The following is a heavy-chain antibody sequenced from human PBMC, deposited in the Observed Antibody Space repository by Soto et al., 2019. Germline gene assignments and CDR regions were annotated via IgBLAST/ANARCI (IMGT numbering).Heavy chain of an antibody. J-gene: IGHJ5*02. V-gene: IGHV3-48*02. CDR3: ARDPRWSPPSFTSIINWFDP. Sequence: PGGSLRLSCAASGFTFSSYSMNWVRQAPGKGLEWVSYISSSSSTIYYADSVKGRFTISRDNAKNSLYLQMNSLRDEDTAVYYCARDPRWSPPSFTSIINWFDPWGQGTLVTVSS. CDR2: ISSSSSTI. D-gene: IGHD2-15*01. CDR1: GFTFSSYS.